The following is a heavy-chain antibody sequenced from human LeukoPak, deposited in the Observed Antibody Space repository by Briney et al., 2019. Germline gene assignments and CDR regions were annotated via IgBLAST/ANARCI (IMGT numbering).Heavy chain of an antibody. Sequence: SETLSLSRSVSGASISITNYYWGWVRQPPGKGLEWIGSVYYTGSTYNSPSLKGRVTVSVDTSKNHFSLRLNSVTAADTAVYYCARHRGRNGVYSFGDWGDGSLVTVSS. CDR1: GASISITNYY. CDR3: ARHRGRNGVYSFGD. V-gene: IGHV4-39*01. D-gene: IGHD2-8*01. J-gene: IGHJ4*01. CDR2: VYYTGST.